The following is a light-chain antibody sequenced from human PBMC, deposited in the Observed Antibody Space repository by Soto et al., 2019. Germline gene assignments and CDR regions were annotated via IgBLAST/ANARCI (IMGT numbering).Light chain of an antibody. CDR1: SSDVASYNY. V-gene: IGLV2-11*01. J-gene: IGLJ1*01. CDR3: CSYAGSYTFV. CDR2: DVS. Sequence: QSALTQPRSVSGSPGQSVTISCTGTSSDVASYNYVSWYQQHPAKAPKLMIYDVSKRPSGVPDRFSGSKSGNTASLTISGLQAEDEADYYCCSYAGSYTFVFGTGTKLTVL.